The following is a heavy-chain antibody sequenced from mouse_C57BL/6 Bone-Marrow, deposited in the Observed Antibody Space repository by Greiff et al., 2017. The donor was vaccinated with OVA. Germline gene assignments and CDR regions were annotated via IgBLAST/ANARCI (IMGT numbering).Heavy chain of an antibody. CDR2: ISNGGGST. D-gene: IGHD1-1*01. V-gene: IGHV5-12*01. Sequence: EVMLVESGGGLVQPGGSLKLSCAASGFTFSDYYMYWVRQTPEKRLEWVAYISNGGGSTYYPDTVKGRFTISRDNAKNTLYLQMSRLKSEDTAMYYCARHGSSYWGQGTLVTVSA. CDR3: ARHGSSY. J-gene: IGHJ3*01. CDR1: GFTFSDYY.